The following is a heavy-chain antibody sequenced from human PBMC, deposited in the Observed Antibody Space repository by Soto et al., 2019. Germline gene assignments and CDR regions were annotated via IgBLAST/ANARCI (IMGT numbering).Heavy chain of an antibody. V-gene: IGHV4-59*01. J-gene: IGHJ4*02. CDR1: TGSTNSFC. CDR3: ARSRDGYNLNPIDQ. Sequence: QVQLQVSGPGLVKPSATLSLSCTVSTGSTNSFCWSWIRQPPGKGLQWLGYFFYTGSTNHNPSLKSRVTISLDMSSNQFSLRLSSVTAADTAMYYCARSRDGYNLNPIDQWGQGLLVTVSS. CDR2: FFYTGST. D-gene: IGHD5-12*01.